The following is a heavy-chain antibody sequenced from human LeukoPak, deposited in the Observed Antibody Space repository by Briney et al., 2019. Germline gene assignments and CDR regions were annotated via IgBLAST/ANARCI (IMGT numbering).Heavy chain of an antibody. D-gene: IGHD2-21*02. CDR1: GFTFSNYW. CDR2: INTDGSST. Sequence: GGSLRLSCADSGFTFSNYWMHGVRQAPGKGLVWVSLINTDGSSTRYADSVKGRFSISRDNAKNTLYLQMNSLRTEDTAVYYCARAGCSGGACFSYWGQGTLVTVSS. J-gene: IGHJ4*02. V-gene: IGHV3-74*01. CDR3: ARAGCSGGACFSY.